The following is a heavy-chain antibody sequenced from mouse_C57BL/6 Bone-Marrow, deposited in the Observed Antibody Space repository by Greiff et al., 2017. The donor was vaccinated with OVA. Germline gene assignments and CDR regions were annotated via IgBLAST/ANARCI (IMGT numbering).Heavy chain of an antibody. V-gene: IGHV1-5*01. D-gene: IGHD1-1*01. CDR1: GYTFTSYW. CDR2: IYPGNSDT. CDR3: TRGPYYGRGPYYAMDY. J-gene: IGHJ4*01. Sequence: EVQLQQSGTVLARPGASVKMSCKTSGYTFTSYWMHWVKQRPGQGLEWIGAIYPGNSDTSYNQKFKGKAKLTAVTSASTAYMELSSLTNEDSAVYYCTRGPYYGRGPYYAMDYWGQGTSVTVSS.